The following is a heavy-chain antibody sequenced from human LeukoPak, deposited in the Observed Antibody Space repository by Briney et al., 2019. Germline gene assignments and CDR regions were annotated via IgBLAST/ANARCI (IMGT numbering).Heavy chain of an antibody. D-gene: IGHD1-26*01. CDR1: GFTFSSYA. CDR2: ISGSGGST. CDR3: AKDGRATTRNYYFDY. J-gene: IGHJ4*02. V-gene: IGHV3-23*01. Sequence: PGGSLRLSCAASGFTFSSYAMSWVRQAPGKGLEWVSAISGSGGSTYYADSVKGRFTISRDNSKNTLYLQMNSLRAEDTAVYYCAKDGRATTRNYYFDYWGQGTLVTVSS.